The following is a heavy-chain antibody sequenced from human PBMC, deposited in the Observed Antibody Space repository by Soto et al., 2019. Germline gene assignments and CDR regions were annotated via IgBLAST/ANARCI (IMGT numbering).Heavy chain of an antibody. Sequence: QVQLVQSGAEVKKPGSSVKVSCKASGGTFSSYAISWVRQAPGQGLERMGGIIPIFGTANYAQKFQGSVTITADESTSTAWMELSSLRSEETDVECCARGRGRIAVAGVYYGMDVWGQGTRVTVSS. CDR1: GGTFSSYA. CDR2: IIPIFGTA. CDR3: ARGRGRIAVAGVYYGMDV. D-gene: IGHD6-19*01. V-gene: IGHV1-69*01. J-gene: IGHJ6*02.